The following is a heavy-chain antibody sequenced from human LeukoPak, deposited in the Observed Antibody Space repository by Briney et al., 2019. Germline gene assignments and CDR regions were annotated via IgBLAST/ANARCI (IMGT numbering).Heavy chain of an antibody. CDR2: IKEDGTET. Sequence: GGSLRLSCAASGFMFSSNWMSWVRLAPGKGLEWVANIKEDGTETYYVDSVKGRFTISRDNAKNTLNLQMNSLRAEDTAVYYCSVKYYDSSGYHDYWGQGTLVTVSS. CDR1: GFMFSSNW. V-gene: IGHV3-7*03. CDR3: SVKYYDSSGYHDY. J-gene: IGHJ4*02. D-gene: IGHD3-22*01.